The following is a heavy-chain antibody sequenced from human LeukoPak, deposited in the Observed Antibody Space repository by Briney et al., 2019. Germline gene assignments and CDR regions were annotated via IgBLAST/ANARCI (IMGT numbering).Heavy chain of an antibody. J-gene: IGHJ4*02. Sequence: PGGSLRLSCAASGFTVSSNYMGWVRQAPGKGLGWVSVIYSGGSTYYADSVKGRFTISRDNSKNTLYLQMNSMRAEDTAVYYCASSMVRGVITAFDYWGQGTLVTVSS. CDR3: ASSMVRGVITAFDY. D-gene: IGHD3-10*01. V-gene: IGHV3-53*01. CDR1: GFTVSSNY. CDR2: IYSGGST.